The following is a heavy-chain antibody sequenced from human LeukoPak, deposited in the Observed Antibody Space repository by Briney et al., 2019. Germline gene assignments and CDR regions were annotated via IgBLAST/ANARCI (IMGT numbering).Heavy chain of an antibody. V-gene: IGHV5-51*01. Sequence: GESPEISCKGSGYSFTNYLIGWVRPMPGKGPGWIGIIYPGDSNTRYSPSFQGQVTLSADKSINTAYLHWSSLKASDTAIYYGARRRAVAGWYYFDYWGQGTLVTVSS. J-gene: IGHJ4*02. CDR3: ARRRAVAGWYYFDY. CDR1: GYSFTNYL. CDR2: IYPGDSNT. D-gene: IGHD6-13*01.